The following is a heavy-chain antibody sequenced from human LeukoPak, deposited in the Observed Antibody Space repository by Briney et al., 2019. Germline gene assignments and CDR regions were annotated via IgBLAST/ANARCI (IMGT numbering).Heavy chain of an antibody. D-gene: IGHD3-22*01. CDR2: ISSSGSTI. CDR3: ARDLRYYYDSSGCFDY. J-gene: IGHJ4*02. CDR1: GFTFSSYE. V-gene: IGHV3-48*03. Sequence: PGGSLRLSCAASGFTFSSYEMNWVRQAPGKGLEWVSYISSSGSTIYYADSVKGRFTISRDKAKNSLYLQMNSLRAEDTAVYYCARDLRYYYDSSGCFDYWGQGTLVTVSS.